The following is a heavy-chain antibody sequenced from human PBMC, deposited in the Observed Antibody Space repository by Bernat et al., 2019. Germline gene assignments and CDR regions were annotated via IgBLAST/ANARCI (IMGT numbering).Heavy chain of an antibody. CDR2: ISYDGSNK. J-gene: IGHJ5*02. D-gene: IGHD4-23*01. CDR1: GFTFSSYG. CDR3: AKDRGTTVVTPWFDP. Sequence: QVQLVESGGGVVQPGRSLRLSCAASGFTFSSYGMHWFRQAPGKGLEWVAVISYDGSNKYYADSVTCRFTISRDKSKSTLYLQMDSLRAEDTAVYYCAKDRGTTVVTPWFDPWGQGTLVTVSS. V-gene: IGHV3-30*18.